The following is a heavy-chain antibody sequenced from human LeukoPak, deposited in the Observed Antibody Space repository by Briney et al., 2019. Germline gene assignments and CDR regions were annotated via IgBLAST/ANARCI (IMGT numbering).Heavy chain of an antibody. J-gene: IGHJ3*02. Sequence: GGSLRLSCAASGFTFSSYAMSWVRQAPGKGLEWVSAISGSGGSTYYADSVKGRFTISRDNSKNTLYLQMNSLRAEDTAVYYCARGGGAYCSSTSCYGRLDAFDIWGQGTMVTVSS. CDR1: GFTFSSYA. CDR3: ARGGGAYCSSTSCYGRLDAFDI. V-gene: IGHV3-23*01. D-gene: IGHD2-2*01. CDR2: ISGSGGST.